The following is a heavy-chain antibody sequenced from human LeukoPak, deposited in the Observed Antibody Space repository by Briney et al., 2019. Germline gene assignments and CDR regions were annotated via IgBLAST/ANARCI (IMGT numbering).Heavy chain of an antibody. CDR3: AREGPVVRGSEVDY. D-gene: IGHD4-23*01. CDR2: ISSSGKTI. J-gene: IGHJ4*02. Sequence: PGGSLRLSCAASGFTFSDYYMSWIRQAPGKGLEWVSYISSSGKTIYYADSVKGRFAISRDNAKNSLYLQLNSLRDEDTAVYYCAREGPVVRGSEVDYWGQGTLVTVSS. CDR1: GFTFSDYY. V-gene: IGHV3-11*04.